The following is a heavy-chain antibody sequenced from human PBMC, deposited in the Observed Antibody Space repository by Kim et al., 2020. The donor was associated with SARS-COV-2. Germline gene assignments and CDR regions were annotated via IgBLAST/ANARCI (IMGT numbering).Heavy chain of an antibody. CDR1: GFTFSSYD. D-gene: IGHD3-9*01. Sequence: GGSLRLSCAASGFTFSSYDMHWVRQAPGKGLEWVAVISYDGSNKYYADSVKGRFTISRDNSKNTLYLQMNSLRAEDTAVYYCARGLGYWYFDLWGRGTLVTVSS. CDR3: ARGLGYWYFDL. V-gene: IGHV3-30*04. J-gene: IGHJ2*01. CDR2: ISYDGSNK.